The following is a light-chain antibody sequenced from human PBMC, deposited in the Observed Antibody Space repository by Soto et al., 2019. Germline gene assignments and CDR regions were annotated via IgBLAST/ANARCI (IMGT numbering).Light chain of an antibody. CDR1: QSISGS. Sequence: DLQMTQSPSTLSASVGDRVTITCRASQSISGSLAWYQQKPGKAPKFLIYKVSSLQSGFPSRFSGSESGTEFTLTISSLQPDDFAIYYCQQHESYPWTFGQGTKVEIK. CDR3: QQHESYPWT. J-gene: IGKJ1*01. V-gene: IGKV1-5*03. CDR2: KVS.